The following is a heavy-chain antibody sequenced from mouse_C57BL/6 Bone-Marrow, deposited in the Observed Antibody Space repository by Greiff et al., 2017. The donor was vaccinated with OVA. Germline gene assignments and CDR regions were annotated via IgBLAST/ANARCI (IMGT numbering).Heavy chain of an antibody. CDR2: ISSGGDYI. Sequence: EVMLVESGEGLVKPGGSLKLSCAASGFTFSSYAMSWVRQTPEKRLEWVAYISSGGDYIYYADTVKGRFTISRDNARNTLYLQMSSLKSEDTAMYYCTGVAYYYAMDYWGQGTSVTVSS. CDR3: TGVAYYYAMDY. V-gene: IGHV5-9-1*02. D-gene: IGHD1-1*02. J-gene: IGHJ4*01. CDR1: GFTFSSYA.